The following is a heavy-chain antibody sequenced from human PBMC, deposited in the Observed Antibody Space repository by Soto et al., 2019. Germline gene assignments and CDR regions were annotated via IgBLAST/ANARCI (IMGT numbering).Heavy chain of an antibody. V-gene: IGHV3-21*01. Sequence: QLVESGGGLVKPGGSLRVSCAASRFAFSSYSMHWVRQAPMKGLEWVASINSVASYYADSVEGRFTISRDNAKNSVYLQMNSLRAEDTAVYYGTRDRSSFMRGRIRGPYGGLDVWGQGNTVLVS. CDR1: RFAFSSYS. CDR3: TRDRSSFMRGRIRGPYGGLDV. D-gene: IGHD3-10*01. CDR2: INSVAS. J-gene: IGHJ6*02.